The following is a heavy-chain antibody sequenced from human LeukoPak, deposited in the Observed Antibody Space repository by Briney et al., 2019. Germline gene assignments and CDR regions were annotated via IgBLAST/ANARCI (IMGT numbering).Heavy chain of an antibody. D-gene: IGHD2-15*01. J-gene: IGHJ3*02. V-gene: IGHV1-2*02. CDR1: GYTFTGYY. CDR2: INPNSGGT. Sequence: ASVKVSCKASGYTFTGYYMHWVRQAPGQGLEWMGWINPNSGGTNYAQKFQGRVTMTRDTSISTAYMELSRLRSDDTAVYYCAREVTPWDAFDIWGQGTMVTVSS. CDR3: AREVTPWDAFDI.